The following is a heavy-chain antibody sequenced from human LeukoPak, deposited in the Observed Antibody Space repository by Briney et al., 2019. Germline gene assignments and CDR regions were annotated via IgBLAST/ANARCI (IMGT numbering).Heavy chain of an antibody. CDR3: AKLSEWELRGRLFDY. CDR2: ISDSGGST. Sequence: PGGSLRLSCATSGFTFSSFAMSWVRQAPGKGLEWVSAISDSGGSTYYADSVKGRFTISRDNSKNTLYLQMKSLRGEDTAVYYCAKLSEWELRGRLFDYWGQGTLVTVSS. J-gene: IGHJ4*02. V-gene: IGHV3-23*01. CDR1: GFTFSSFA. D-gene: IGHD1-26*01.